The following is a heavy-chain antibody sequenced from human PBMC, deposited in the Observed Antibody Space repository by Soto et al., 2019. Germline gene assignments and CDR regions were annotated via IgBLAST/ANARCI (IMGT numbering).Heavy chain of an antibody. CDR2: ISGNGGST. V-gene: IGHV3-64*02. D-gene: IGHD5-18*01. J-gene: IGHJ6*02. CDR3: AKERGYIYGYYYYGLDV. CDR1: GFTFRSNG. Sequence: GGSLRLSGAASGFTFRSNGMHWVRQAPGKGLEYVSDISGNGGSTYYVDSVKGRFTISRDNTKNSLYLQMNSLRAEDTALYYCAKERGYIYGYYYYGLDVWGQGTTVTVSS.